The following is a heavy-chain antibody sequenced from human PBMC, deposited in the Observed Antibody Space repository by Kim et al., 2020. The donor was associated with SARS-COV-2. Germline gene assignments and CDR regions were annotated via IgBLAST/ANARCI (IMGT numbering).Heavy chain of an antibody. CDR3: ARDEFGGDYGGNSGLFDY. V-gene: IGHV6-1*01. CDR1: GDSVSSNSAA. Sequence: SQTLSLTCAISGDSVSSNSAAWNWIRQSPSRGLEWLGRTYYRSKWYNDYAVSVKSRITINPDTSKNQFSLQLNSVTPEDTAVYYCARDEFGGDYGGNSGLFDYWGQGTLVTVSS. CDR2: TYYRSKWYN. J-gene: IGHJ4*02. D-gene: IGHD2-21*02.